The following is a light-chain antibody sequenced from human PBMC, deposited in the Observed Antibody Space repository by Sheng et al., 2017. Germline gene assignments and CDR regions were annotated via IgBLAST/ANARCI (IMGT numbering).Light chain of an antibody. J-gene: IGLJ2*01. CDR1: SIGSKS. Sequence: SYVLTQSPSVSVAPGKTARITCEGNSIGSKSVNWYQQRPGQAPVLVVYDDSDRPSGIPERFAGSNSGNTATLTISTVEAGDEADYYCQVWDSRTDHFVVFGGGTKLTVL. V-gene: IGLV3-21*03. CDR2: DDS. CDR3: QVWDSRTDHFVV.